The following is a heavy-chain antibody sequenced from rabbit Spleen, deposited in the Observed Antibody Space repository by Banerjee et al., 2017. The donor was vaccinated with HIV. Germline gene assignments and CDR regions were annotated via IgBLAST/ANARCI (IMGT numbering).Heavy chain of an antibody. J-gene: IGHJ6*01. CDR1: GVSFSDKDV. D-gene: IGHD8-1*01. V-gene: IGHV1S45*01. CDR3: GRDAASSFSSYGMDL. Sequence: EQLEESGGGLVKPEGSLTLTCKASGVSFSDKDVICWVRQAPGKGLEWSGSVDVGGSGFTYFAKWAKGRFAISKTSSTTVTLQMTRLTAADPATYFCGRDAASSFSSYGMDLWGPGPLVTVS. CDR2: VDVGGSGFT.